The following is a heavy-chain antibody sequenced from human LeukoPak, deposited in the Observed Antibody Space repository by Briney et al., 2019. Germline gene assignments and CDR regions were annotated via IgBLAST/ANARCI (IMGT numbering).Heavy chain of an antibody. CDR2: ISYDGSNK. Sequence: GRSLRLSCAASGFTFSSYGMHWVRQAPGKGLEWVTVISYDGSNKYYADSVKGRFTISRDNSKNTLYLQMNSLRAEDTAVYYCARGGVYCSSTSCQTYYYGMDVWGQGTTVTVSS. D-gene: IGHD2-2*01. J-gene: IGHJ6*02. CDR3: ARGGVYCSSTSCQTYYYGMDV. CDR1: GFTFSSYG. V-gene: IGHV3-30*03.